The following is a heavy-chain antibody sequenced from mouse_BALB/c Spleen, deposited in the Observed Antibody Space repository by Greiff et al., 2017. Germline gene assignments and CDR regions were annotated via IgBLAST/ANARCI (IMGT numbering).Heavy chain of an antibody. Sequence: QVQLKESGPGLVQPSQSLSITCTVSGFSLTSYGVHWVRQSPGKGLEWLGVIWSGGSTDYNAAFISRLSISKDNSTSQVFFKMNSLQANDTAIYYCARNYYGSSYFDYWGQGTTLTVSS. J-gene: IGHJ2*01. D-gene: IGHD1-1*01. CDR1: GFSLTSYG. CDR3: ARNYYGSSYFDY. V-gene: IGHV2-2*02. CDR2: IWSGGST.